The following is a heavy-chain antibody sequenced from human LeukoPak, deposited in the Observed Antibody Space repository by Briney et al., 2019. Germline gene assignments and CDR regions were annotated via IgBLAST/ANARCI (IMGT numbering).Heavy chain of an antibody. CDR1: GFTFDDYA. CDR2: ISGDGGST. Sequence: EGSLRLSCAASGFTFDDYAMHWVRQAPGRGLEWVSLISGDGGSTYYADSVKGRFTISRDNSKNSLYLQMNSLRTEDTALYYCAKGSYSSGWFYYFDYWGQGTLVTVSS. D-gene: IGHD6-19*01. CDR3: AKGSYSSGWFYYFDY. V-gene: IGHV3-43*02. J-gene: IGHJ4*02.